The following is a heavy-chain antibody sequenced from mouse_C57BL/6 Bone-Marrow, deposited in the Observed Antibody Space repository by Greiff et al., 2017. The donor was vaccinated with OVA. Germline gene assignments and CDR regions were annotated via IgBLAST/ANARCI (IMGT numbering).Heavy chain of an antibody. Sequence: EVMLVESGGGLVQPGGSLKLSCAASGFTFSDYYMYWVRQTPEKRLEWVAYISNGGGSTYYPDTVKGRFPISRDNAKNTLYLQMSRLKSEDTAMYYCATPYDGYYSLYYAMDYWGQGTSVTVSS. CDR2: ISNGGGST. D-gene: IGHD2-3*01. CDR3: ATPYDGYYSLYYAMDY. J-gene: IGHJ4*01. CDR1: GFTFSDYY. V-gene: IGHV5-12*01.